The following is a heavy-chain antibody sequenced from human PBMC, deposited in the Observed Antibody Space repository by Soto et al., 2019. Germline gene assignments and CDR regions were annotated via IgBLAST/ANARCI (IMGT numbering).Heavy chain of an antibody. CDR3: AREVTYGGGSFSLGL. J-gene: IGHJ4*02. D-gene: IGHD3-10*01. Sequence: ASVKVSCKASGYFFTSYYIHWVRQAPGQGLEWMGWINPNNGGTNSAQKFQGRVTMTSDTSINTAYMEITSLRSDDTALYYCAREVTYGGGSFSLGLWGQGTLVTVSS. CDR1: GYFFTSYY. V-gene: IGHV1-2*02. CDR2: INPNNGGT.